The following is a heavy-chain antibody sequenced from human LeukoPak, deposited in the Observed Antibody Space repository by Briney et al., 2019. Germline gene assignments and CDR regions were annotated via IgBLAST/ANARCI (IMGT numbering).Heavy chain of an antibody. Sequence: ASVKVSCKASGYTFTSYGISWMRQAPGQGLEWMGCISAYNGNTNCAQKLQGRVTMTTDTSTSTAYMELRSLRSDNTAVYYCAREASGNYYDSSGYYGAFDIWGPRTMVTVSS. CDR2: ISAYNGNT. J-gene: IGHJ3*02. CDR1: GYTFTSYG. D-gene: IGHD3-22*01. CDR3: AREASGNYYDSSGYYGAFDI. V-gene: IGHV1-18*01.